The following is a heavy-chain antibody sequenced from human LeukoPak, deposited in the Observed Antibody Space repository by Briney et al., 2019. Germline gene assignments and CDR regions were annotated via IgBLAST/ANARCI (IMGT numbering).Heavy chain of an antibody. Sequence: GGSLRLSRAASGFTFSSYAMSWVRQAPGKGLEWVPAISGSGGSTYYADSVKGRFTISRDNSKNTLYLQMNSLRAEDTAVYYCAKGSMVGVLCCFDYWGQGTLVTVSS. J-gene: IGHJ4*02. CDR3: AKGSMVGVLCCFDY. V-gene: IGHV3-23*01. D-gene: IGHD3-10*01. CDR2: ISGSGGST. CDR1: GFTFSSYA.